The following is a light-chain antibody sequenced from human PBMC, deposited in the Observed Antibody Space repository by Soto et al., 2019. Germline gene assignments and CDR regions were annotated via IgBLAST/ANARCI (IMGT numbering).Light chain of an antibody. J-gene: IGKJ1*01. CDR1: QSIRSW. Sequence: DVQMTQSPSTLSASVGDRVTLTCRASQSIRSWLAWYQQKPGKAPKLLIYDASSLESGVPSRFSGSGSGTEFTLTISSLQPDDFATYYCQQYNSYLWTFGQGTKVDI. CDR3: QQYNSYLWT. V-gene: IGKV1-5*01. CDR2: DAS.